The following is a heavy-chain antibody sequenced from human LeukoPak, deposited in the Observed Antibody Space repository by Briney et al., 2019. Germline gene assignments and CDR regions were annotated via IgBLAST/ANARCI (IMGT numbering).Heavy chain of an antibody. J-gene: IGHJ4*01. CDR3: ARLSGPAAADY. Sequence: GGSLRLSCAASGFTFGWHWMSWLRQAPGKGLECVAHISADGTEKSYVDSLKGRFTISRDNAKNSLYLEMSSLRVEDTAVYYCARLSGPAAADYWGQGTLIVVSS. D-gene: IGHD2-2*01. CDR1: GFTFGWHW. V-gene: IGHV3-7*01. CDR2: ISADGTEK.